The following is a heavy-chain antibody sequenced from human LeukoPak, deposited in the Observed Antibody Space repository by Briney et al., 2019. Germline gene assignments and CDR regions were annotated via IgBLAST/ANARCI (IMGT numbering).Heavy chain of an antibody. J-gene: IGHJ4*02. Sequence: AGGSLRLSCAASGFTFSSYGMHWVRQAPGKGLEWVAVIWYDGSNKYYADSVKGRFTISRDNSKNTLYLQMNSLRAEDTAVYYCARHEMTTVTDYFDYWGQGTLVTVSS. CDR3: ARHEMTTVTDYFDY. D-gene: IGHD4-17*01. V-gene: IGHV3-33*01. CDR1: GFTFSSYG. CDR2: IWYDGSNK.